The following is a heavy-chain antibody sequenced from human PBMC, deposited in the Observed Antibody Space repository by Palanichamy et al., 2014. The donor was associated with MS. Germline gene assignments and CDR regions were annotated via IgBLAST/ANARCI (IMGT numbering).Heavy chain of an antibody. Sequence: QITLQESGPALIRPRQILTLTCTFSGFSLSSPGEGVGWIRQPPGKAPEWLAVIYWDDYNHHNPSLRNRLTITRDTSKNQVVLTMTNMDPADTASYFCARREWALTRGGAFDIWGQGTLVTAST. CDR2: IYWDDYN. D-gene: IGHD3-10*01. CDR3: ARREWALTRGGAFDI. J-gene: IGHJ3*02. CDR1: GFSLSSPGEG. V-gene: IGHV2-5*02.